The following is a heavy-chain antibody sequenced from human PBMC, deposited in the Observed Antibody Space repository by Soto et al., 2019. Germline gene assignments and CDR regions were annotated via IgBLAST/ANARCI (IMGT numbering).Heavy chain of an antibody. V-gene: IGHV6-1*01. D-gene: IGHD6-6*01. CDR3: VRLVGGRPDY. J-gene: IGHJ4*02. Sequence: PSQTLSLTCAISGDSVSSSSTAWNWIRQSPSRGLEWLGRTYYRSKWYNDYSVSVKSRIIINPDTSKNQFSLQLKSVTPEDTAVCYCVRLVGGRPDYWGQGTLVTVSS. CDR2: TYYRSKWYN. CDR1: GDSVSSSSTA.